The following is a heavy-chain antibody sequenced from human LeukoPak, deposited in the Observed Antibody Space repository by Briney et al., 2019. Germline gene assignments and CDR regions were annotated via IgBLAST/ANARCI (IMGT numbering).Heavy chain of an antibody. CDR2: INHSGST. J-gene: IGHJ4*02. CDR3: ARGILTGYYIARYYFDY. Sequence: SETLSLTRAVYGGSFSGYYWSWIRQPPGKGLEWIGEINHSGSTNYNPSLKSRVTISVDTSKNQFSLKLSSVTAADTAVYYCARGILTGYYIARYYFDYWGQGTLVTVSS. D-gene: IGHD3-9*01. CDR1: GGSFSGYY. V-gene: IGHV4-34*01.